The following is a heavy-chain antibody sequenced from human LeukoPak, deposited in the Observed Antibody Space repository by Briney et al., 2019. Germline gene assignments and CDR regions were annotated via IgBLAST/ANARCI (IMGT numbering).Heavy chain of an antibody. V-gene: IGHV3-7*01. CDR3: ARDRGTSFWSNQPDS. CDR2: IKQDGSET. CDR1: GFTFSTHW. D-gene: IGHD2-2*01. J-gene: IGHJ4*02. Sequence: GGSLRLSCAASGFTFSTHWMTWVRQAPGKGLEWVANIKQDGSETYYVESVKDRFTISRDNAKNSVFLQMNSLRAGDTAVYYCARDRGTSFWSNQPDSWGQGTLVIVSS.